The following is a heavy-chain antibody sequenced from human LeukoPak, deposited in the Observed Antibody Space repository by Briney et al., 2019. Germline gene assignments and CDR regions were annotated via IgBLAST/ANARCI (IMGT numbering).Heavy chain of an antibody. CDR3: VRRRALRTDYFDY. CDR1: GFTFNGAW. Sequence: FTSSASGFTFNGAWLNWVRQAPGKGLEWVASIQQDGTEKCYVDSVKGRFTISRDNAKNSLYLQMNSLRAEDTAVYYCVRRRALRTDYFDYWGQGTLVTVSS. CDR2: IQQDGTEK. V-gene: IGHV3-7*01. D-gene: IGHD4-17*01. J-gene: IGHJ4*02.